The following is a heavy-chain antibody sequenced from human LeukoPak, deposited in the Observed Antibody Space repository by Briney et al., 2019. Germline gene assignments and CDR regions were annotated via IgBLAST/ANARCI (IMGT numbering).Heavy chain of an antibody. CDR1: EFTFSNAW. J-gene: IGHJ4*02. V-gene: IGHV3-15*01. CDR3: TTGGYGGQFDY. Sequence: VGSLRLSCAASEFTFSNAWMSWVRQAPGKGMESVGRIKSKTDGGTTDYAAPVKGRFTISRDDSKNTLYLQMNSLKTEDTAVYYCTTGGYGGQFDYWGQGTLVTVST. D-gene: IGHD5-12*01. CDR2: IKSKTDGGTT.